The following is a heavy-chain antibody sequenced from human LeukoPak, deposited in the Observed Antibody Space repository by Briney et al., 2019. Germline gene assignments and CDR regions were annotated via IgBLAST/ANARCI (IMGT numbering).Heavy chain of an antibody. CDR2: IIPIFGTA. D-gene: IGHD7-27*01. V-gene: IGHV1-69*05. CDR3: ARAPAWGGGYFDY. Sequence: AASVKVSCKASGGTFSSYAISWVRQAPGQGLEWMGGIIPIFGTANYAQKFQGRVTITTDESTSTAYMELSSLRSEDTAVYYCARAPAWGGGYFDYWGQGTLVTVSS. CDR1: GGTFSSYA. J-gene: IGHJ4*02.